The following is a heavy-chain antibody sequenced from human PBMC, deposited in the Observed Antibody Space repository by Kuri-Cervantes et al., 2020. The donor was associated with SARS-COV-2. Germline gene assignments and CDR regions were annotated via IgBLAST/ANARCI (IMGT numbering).Heavy chain of an antibody. J-gene: IGHJ4*02. CDR2: IHPGDSDT. Sequence: GESLKISCKGSGYTFPTYWISWVRQMPGKGLEWMGVIHPGDSDTRYSPSFQGQVTLSSDRSISTAYLQWSSLKVSDTAIYYCARHFRHKDWLIPEVSTYFDSWGQGTLVTVSS. D-gene: IGHD3-22*01. CDR3: ARHFRHKDWLIPEVSTYFDS. V-gene: IGHV5-51*01. CDR1: GYTFPTYW.